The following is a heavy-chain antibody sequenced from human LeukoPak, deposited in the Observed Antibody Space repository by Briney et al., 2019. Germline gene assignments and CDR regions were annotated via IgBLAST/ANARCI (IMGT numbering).Heavy chain of an antibody. CDR1: GGSISLFY. CDR2: IYTSGST. CDR3: ARTRVVAATLYYFVH. D-gene: IGHD2-15*01. J-gene: IGHJ4*02. V-gene: IGHV4-4*07. Sequence: SETLSLTCTVSGGSISLFYWSWSRQPAGKGLEWIGRIYTSGSTNYNPSLKSRVTMSVDTSKNQFSLKLSSVTAADTAVYYCARTRVVAATLYYFVHWRRGTLVTVSS.